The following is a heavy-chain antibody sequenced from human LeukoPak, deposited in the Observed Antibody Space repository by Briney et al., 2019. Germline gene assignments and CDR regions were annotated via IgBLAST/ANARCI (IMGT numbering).Heavy chain of an antibody. CDR3: AREIAEAAGRANNP. J-gene: IGHJ5*02. V-gene: IGHV4-34*01. D-gene: IGHD6-13*01. Sequence: SETLSLTCRVDGESFSGYYWIWIRQPPGKGLEWIGEINHSGSTNYNPSLKSRVTLSVDTSKSQFSLKVTSVTAADTAVYYCAREIAEAAGRANNPWGQGILVTVSS. CDR1: GESFSGYY. CDR2: INHSGST.